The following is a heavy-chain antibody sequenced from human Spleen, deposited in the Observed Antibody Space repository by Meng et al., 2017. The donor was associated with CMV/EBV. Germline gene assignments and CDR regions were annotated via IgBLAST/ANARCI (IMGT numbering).Heavy chain of an antibody. CDR2: IKQDGSEK. V-gene: IGHV3-7*01. Sequence: GESLKISCAASGFTFSSYWMSWVRQAPGKGLEWVANIKQDGSEKYYVDSVKGRFTISRDNAKNSLYLQMNSLRAEDTAVYYCARWQSGGYHDFWSGYSLKYGMDVWGQGTTVTVSS. CDR1: GFTFSSYW. J-gene: IGHJ6*02. CDR3: ARWQSGGYHDFWSGYSLKYGMDV. D-gene: IGHD3-3*01.